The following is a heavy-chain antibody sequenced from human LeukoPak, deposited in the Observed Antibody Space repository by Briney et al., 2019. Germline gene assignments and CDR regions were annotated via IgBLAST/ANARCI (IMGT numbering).Heavy chain of an antibody. Sequence: RRSLRLSCAASGFTFSSYGMHWVRQAPGKGLEWVAFIRYDGSNKYYADSVKGRFTISRDNSKNTLYLQMNSLRAEDTAVYYCAKIVVEGERLDGFDYWGQGTLVTVSS. V-gene: IGHV3-30*02. D-gene: IGHD1-26*01. CDR3: AKIVVEGERLDGFDY. J-gene: IGHJ4*02. CDR2: IRYDGSNK. CDR1: GFTFSSYG.